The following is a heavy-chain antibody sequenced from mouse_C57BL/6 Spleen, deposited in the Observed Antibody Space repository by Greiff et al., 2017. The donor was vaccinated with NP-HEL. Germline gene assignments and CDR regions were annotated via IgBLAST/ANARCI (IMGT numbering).Heavy chain of an antibody. D-gene: IGHD6-2*01. CDR1: GFTFSDYY. J-gene: IGHJ2*01. CDR3: ARDRSLVGYFDY. Sequence: EVMLVESEGGLVQPGSSMKLSCTASGFTFSDYYMAWVRQVPEKGLEWVANINYDGSSTYYLDSLKSRFIISRDNAKNILYLQMSSLKSEDTATYYCARDRSLVGYFDYWGQGTTLTVSS. V-gene: IGHV5-16*01. CDR2: INYDGSST.